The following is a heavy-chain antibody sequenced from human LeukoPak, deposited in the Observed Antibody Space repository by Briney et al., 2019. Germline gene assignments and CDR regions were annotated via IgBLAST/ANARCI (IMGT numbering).Heavy chain of an antibody. CDR2: IYYSGNT. V-gene: IGHV4-31*03. CDR1: GGSISSGGFY. D-gene: IGHD5-24*01. J-gene: IGHJ3*02. Sequence: SETLSLTCTVSGGSISSGGFYWSWTRQHPGEGLEWLGYIYYSGNTYYNPSLNGRLTISADTSQNQFSLKLTSVTAADTAVYYCARGIERATIGDAFDIWGQGTMVTVSS. CDR3: ARGIERATIGDAFDI.